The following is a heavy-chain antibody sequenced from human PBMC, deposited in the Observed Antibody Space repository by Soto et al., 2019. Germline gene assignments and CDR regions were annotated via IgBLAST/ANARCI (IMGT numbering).Heavy chain of an antibody. J-gene: IGHJ5*02. D-gene: IGHD3-10*01. V-gene: IGHV4-59*01. CDR1: GGSISSYY. CDR3: ARAQLWFGELHTSHSDPDTHNWFDP. CDR2: IYYSGST. Sequence: SETLSLTCTVSGGSISSYYWSWIRQPPGKGLEWIGYIYYSGSTNYNPSLKSRVTISVDTSKNQFSLKLSSVTAADTAVYYCARAQLWFGELHTSHSDPDTHNWFDPWGQGTLVTVSS.